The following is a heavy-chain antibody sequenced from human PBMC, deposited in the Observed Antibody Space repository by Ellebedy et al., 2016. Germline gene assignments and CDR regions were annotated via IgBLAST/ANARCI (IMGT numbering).Heavy chain of an antibody. V-gene: IGHV4-39*07. CDR2: IYYSGNT. D-gene: IGHD3-10*01. Sequence: SETLSLTCTVSGGSISSSSYHWGWIRKPPGKGLEWIGNIYYSGNTYYNPSLKSRVTISVDTSKNQFSLKLGSVTAADPAVYYCARGRPQMVSRGPKNWFDPWGQGTLVTVSS. J-gene: IGHJ5*02. CDR3: ARGRPQMVSRGPKNWFDP. CDR1: GGSISSSSYH.